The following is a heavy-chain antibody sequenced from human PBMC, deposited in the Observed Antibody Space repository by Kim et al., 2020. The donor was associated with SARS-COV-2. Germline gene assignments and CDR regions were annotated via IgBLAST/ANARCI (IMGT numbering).Heavy chain of an antibody. CDR3: ARDSYYGSGSYYSYGMDV. J-gene: IGHJ6*02. Sequence: SRVTISVDTSKNQFSLKRSSVTAADTAVYYCARDSYYGSGSYYSYGMDVWGQGTTVTVSS. D-gene: IGHD3-10*01. V-gene: IGHV4-39*07.